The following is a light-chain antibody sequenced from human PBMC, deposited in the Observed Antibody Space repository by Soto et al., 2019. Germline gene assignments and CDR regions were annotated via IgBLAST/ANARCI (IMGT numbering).Light chain of an antibody. CDR3: QQYNSYPYT. V-gene: IGKV1-5*01. CDR2: DAS. Sequence: DIQMTQSPSTLSASVGDRVTITCRASQSISSWLAWYQQKPGKAPKLLIYDASSLESGVPSRFSGSGSGTEFTLTISSLQPDEFGTYYCQQYNSYPYTFGQGTKLEIK. J-gene: IGKJ2*01. CDR1: QSISSW.